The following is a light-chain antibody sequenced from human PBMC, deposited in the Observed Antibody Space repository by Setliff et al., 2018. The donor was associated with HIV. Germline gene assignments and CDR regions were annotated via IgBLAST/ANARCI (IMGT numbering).Light chain of an antibody. CDR2: WAS. J-gene: IGKJ2*01. Sequence: DIVMTQSPESLAVSLGERATFNCRSSQSLLFSSNNKNYLAWYQQKPGQPPKLLIYWASTRESGVPDRFDGRGSETDFTLTISSLQASDVAVYYCQQYYTTPYTFGQGTKLDIK. CDR3: QQYYTTPYT. V-gene: IGKV4-1*01. CDR1: QSLLFSSNNKNY.